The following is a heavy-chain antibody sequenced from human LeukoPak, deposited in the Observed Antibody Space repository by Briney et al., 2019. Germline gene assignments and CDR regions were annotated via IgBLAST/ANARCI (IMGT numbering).Heavy chain of an antibody. Sequence: PGGSLRLVCAASGFTVSRNYMSWVRQAPGKGLEWVSVISSGGNTYYTDSVKGRFTISRDNSKNTLYLQMSSLRVEDTAVYYCARNDRGAFDIWGQGTMVTVSS. CDR1: GFTVSRNY. J-gene: IGHJ3*02. CDR3: ARNDRGAFDI. D-gene: IGHD3-22*01. V-gene: IGHV3-53*01. CDR2: ISSGGNT.